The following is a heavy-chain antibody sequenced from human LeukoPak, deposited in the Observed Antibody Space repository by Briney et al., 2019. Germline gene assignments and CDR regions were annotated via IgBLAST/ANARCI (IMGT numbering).Heavy chain of an antibody. CDR1: GFTFSTYA. J-gene: IGHJ4*02. Sequence: GGSLRLSCAASGFTFSTYAMNWVRQAPGKGLEWVSYITNNGSTIYYADSVKGRFTISRDNAKNSLYLQMTSLRAEDTAVYYCARDRLGHFDAWGQGALVTVSS. D-gene: IGHD2/OR15-2a*01. V-gene: IGHV3-48*03. CDR2: ITNNGSTI. CDR3: ARDRLGHFDA.